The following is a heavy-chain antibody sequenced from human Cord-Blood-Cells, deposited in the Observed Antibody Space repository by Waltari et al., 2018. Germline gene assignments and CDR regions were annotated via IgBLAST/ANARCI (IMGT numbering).Heavy chain of an antibody. CDR1: GGSISSGGYY. V-gene: IGHV4-31*03. D-gene: IGHD3-10*01. CDR3: ARSGEISPRGTPYWYFDL. CDR2: IYYSGST. Sequence: QVQLQESGPGLVKPSQTLSLTCTVSGGSISSGGYYWSWIRPHPGKGLEWIGYIYYSGSTYYTPSLKSRVTISVDPSKNQFSLKLSSVTAADTAVYYCARSGEISPRGTPYWYFDLWGRGTLVTVSS. J-gene: IGHJ2*01.